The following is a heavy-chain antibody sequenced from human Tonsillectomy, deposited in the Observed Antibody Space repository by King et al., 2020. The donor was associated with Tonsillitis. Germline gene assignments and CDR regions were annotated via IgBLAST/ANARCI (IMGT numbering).Heavy chain of an antibody. V-gene: IGHV3-7*01. CDR3: ARDLTYYVIWTGYYNGAFDI. Sequence: VQLVESGGGLVQPGGSLRLSCAASRFTFSSYWMSWVRQAPGKGLEWVANIKQDGSEKYYVDSVKGRFTISRDNAKNSLYLQRNSLRAEDTAVYYCARDLTYYVIWTGYYNGAFDIWGQGTMVTVSS. J-gene: IGHJ3*02. CDR1: RFTFSSYW. CDR2: IKQDGSEK. D-gene: IGHD3-9*01.